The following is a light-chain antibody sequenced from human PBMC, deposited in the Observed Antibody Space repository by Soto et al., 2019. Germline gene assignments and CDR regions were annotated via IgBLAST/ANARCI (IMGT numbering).Light chain of an antibody. V-gene: IGLV1-40*01. CDR1: NSNIGAGYD. J-gene: IGLJ2*01. CDR2: GNT. CDR3: QSYDSSLSGSV. Sequence: QSVLTQPPSMSGAPGQRGTISCTGSNSNIGAGYDVHWYQQLPGTAPKLLLYGNTNRPSGVPDRFAGSKSGTSASLAITGLQADDEADYYCQSYDSSLSGSVFGGGTKLTVL.